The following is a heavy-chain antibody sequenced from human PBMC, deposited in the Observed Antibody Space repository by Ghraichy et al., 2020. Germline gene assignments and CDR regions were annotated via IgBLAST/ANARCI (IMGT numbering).Heavy chain of an antibody. V-gene: IGHV4-59*01. J-gene: IGHJ4*02. D-gene: IGHD3-22*01. CDR2: IYYRGSI. Sequence: SETLSLTCTVSGGSISGDYWSWIRQPPGKGLEWIGYIYYRGSINYNPSLKGRVTISVDTSKNQFSLKLSSLTAADTAVYYCARGRRGGFYYYFDYWGQGTLVTVSS. CDR3: ARGRRGGFYYYFDY. CDR1: GGSISGDY.